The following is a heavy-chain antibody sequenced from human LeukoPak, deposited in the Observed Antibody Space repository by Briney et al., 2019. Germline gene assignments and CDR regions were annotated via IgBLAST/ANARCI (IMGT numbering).Heavy chain of an antibody. D-gene: IGHD1-26*01. Sequence: PSVRVSCTASGYTFTGYDINWVRQAPGQGLEWMGWMNPDTGDTGYAQKFQGRVTMTRNTSIDTAYMELSGLRSEDSAVYYCTRGSLSGSSRDYWGQGTLVTVSS. J-gene: IGHJ4*02. V-gene: IGHV1-8*01. CDR3: TRGSLSGSSRDY. CDR2: MNPDTGDT. CDR1: GYTFTGYD.